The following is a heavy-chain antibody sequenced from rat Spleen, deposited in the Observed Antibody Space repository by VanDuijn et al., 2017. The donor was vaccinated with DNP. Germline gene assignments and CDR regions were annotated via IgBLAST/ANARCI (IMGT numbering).Heavy chain of an antibody. J-gene: IGHJ3*01. CDR2: ISITGSTT. CDR1: GFTFSKYY. CDR3: VRQRVMYTTATGFAY. D-gene: IGHD1-6*01. V-gene: IGHV5-25*01. Sequence: EVQLVESGGDLVQPGRSLNLSCAASGFTFSKYYMAWVRQTPKKGLEWIATISITGSTTSYLDSVKGRFTLSRDNAKSTLYLHLNSLKSEDTATYYCVRQRVMYTTATGFAYWGQGTLVSVSS.